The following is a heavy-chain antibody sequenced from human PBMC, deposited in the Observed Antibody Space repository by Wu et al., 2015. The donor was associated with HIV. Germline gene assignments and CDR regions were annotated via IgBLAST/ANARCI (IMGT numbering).Heavy chain of an antibody. J-gene: IGHJ5*01. D-gene: IGHD4/OR15-4a*01. CDR3: ARVQFDPNYYTYFDL. CDR2: MNPRNGYI. CDR1: YILTSFP. V-gene: IGHV1-18*01. Sequence: QVQLVQSGAEVKKPGASVNVSCKASYILTSFPIGWVRQAPGQRLEWMGWMNPRNGYIKPAQRFQDRITMSTNNSAHTAYMELRSLTSDDTAIYFCARVQFDPNYYTYFDLWGQGTLVTVSS.